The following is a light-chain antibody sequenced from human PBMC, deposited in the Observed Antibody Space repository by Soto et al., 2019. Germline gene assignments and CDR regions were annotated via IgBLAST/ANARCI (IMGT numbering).Light chain of an antibody. CDR1: SGSIASNY. J-gene: IGLJ3*02. V-gene: IGLV6-57*01. Sequence: NFMLTQPHSVSESPGKTVIISCTRSSGSIASNYVQWYQQRPGSSHTTVIYEDNQRPSWVPDRFSGSIDSSSNSASLTISGLETEDEADYYCQSYDATNQVFGGGTKLTVL. CDR3: QSYDATNQV. CDR2: EDN.